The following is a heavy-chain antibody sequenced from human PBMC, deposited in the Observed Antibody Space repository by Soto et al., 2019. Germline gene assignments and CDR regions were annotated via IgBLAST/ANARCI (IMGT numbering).Heavy chain of an antibody. D-gene: IGHD2-8*01. CDR1: GFTFSSYA. V-gene: IGHV3-23*01. Sequence: EVQLLESGGGLVQPGGSLRLSCAASGFTFSSYAMSWVRQAPGKGLEWVSAISGSGGSTYYADSVKGRFTISRDNSKNTLYLQMNSRSAEDTAVYYCAKGLAYAIRGVSYFDYWGQGTLVTVSS. J-gene: IGHJ4*02. CDR2: ISGSGGST. CDR3: AKGLAYAIRGVSYFDY.